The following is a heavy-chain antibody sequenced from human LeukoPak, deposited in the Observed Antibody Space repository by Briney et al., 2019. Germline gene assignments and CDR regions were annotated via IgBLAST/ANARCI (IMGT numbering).Heavy chain of an antibody. Sequence: GGSLRLSCGASGFIFDTHDMHWVRQAPGKGLEWVAFIRSDGYHTYYADSVKGRFTITRDNSKNTLYLQMNSLRLEDMALYYCAKGSGRAARGYFDYWGQGTLVTVSS. V-gene: IGHV3-30*02. D-gene: IGHD3-10*01. CDR1: GFIFDTHD. CDR3: AKGSGRAARGYFDY. J-gene: IGHJ4*02. CDR2: IRSDGYHT.